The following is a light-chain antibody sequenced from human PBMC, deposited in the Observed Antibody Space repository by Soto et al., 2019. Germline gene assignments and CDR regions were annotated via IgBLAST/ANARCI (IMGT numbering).Light chain of an antibody. Sequence: QPVLTQPPSVSGAPGQRITISCTGASSTIGAGYDVHWYQQLPGTAPNLLIYGNSNRPSGVPDRFSGSKSGTSASLAITGLQAEDEADYYCQSYDSSLSGSGVFGGGTKLTVL. CDR3: QSYDSSLSGSGV. CDR2: GNS. V-gene: IGLV1-40*01. CDR1: SSTIGAGYD. J-gene: IGLJ2*01.